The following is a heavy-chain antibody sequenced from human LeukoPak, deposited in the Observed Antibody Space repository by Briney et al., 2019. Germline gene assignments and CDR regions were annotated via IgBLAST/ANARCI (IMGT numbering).Heavy chain of an antibody. V-gene: IGHV1-69*13. Sequence: SVKVSCKASGGTFSSYAISWVRQAPGQGLEWMGGIIPIFGTANYAQKFQGRVTITADESTSTAYMELRSLRSDDTAVYYCARDENTVTTDHHFDYWGQGTLVTVSS. D-gene: IGHD4-11*01. J-gene: IGHJ4*02. CDR1: GGTFSSYA. CDR3: ARDENTVTTDHHFDY. CDR2: IIPIFGTA.